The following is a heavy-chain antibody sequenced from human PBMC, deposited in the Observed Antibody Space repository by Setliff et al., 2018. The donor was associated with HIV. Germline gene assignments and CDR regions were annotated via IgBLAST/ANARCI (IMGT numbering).Heavy chain of an antibody. D-gene: IGHD4-17*01. Sequence: SSETLSLTCTVSGASITSHYWSWIRQSPGRELEWIGYIYSTGSTNYNPSLQSRVSIPMDASKNKFSLKVTSVTSADTAVYYCAKGAGFYGDYTFDYWGQGNLVTVSS. CDR3: AKGAGFYGDYTFDY. J-gene: IGHJ4*02. CDR2: IYSTGST. CDR1: GASITSHY. V-gene: IGHV4-59*11.